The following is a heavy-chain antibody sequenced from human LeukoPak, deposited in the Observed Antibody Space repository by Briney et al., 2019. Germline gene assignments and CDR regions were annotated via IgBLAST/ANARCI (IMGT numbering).Heavy chain of an antibody. CDR2: ISNGANTI. CDR3: ARDLVY. D-gene: IGHD3-16*01. Sequence: GGSLRLSCAASGFTFSDYYMGWIRQAPGKGPEWVSYISNGANTIYYIDSVKGRFTISRDNAKNSLYLQMNSLRAEDTAVYYCARDLVYWGQGTLVTVSS. J-gene: IGHJ4*02. V-gene: IGHV3-11*04. CDR1: GFTFSDYY.